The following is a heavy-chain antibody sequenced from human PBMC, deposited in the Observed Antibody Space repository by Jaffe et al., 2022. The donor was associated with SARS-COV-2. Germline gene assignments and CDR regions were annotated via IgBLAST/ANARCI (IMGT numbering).Heavy chain of an antibody. CDR3: TTPQEIYGDQVPFGY. V-gene: IGHV3-15*01. CDR1: GFTFSNAW. CDR2: IKSKTDGGTT. Sequence: EVQLVESGGGLVKPGGSLRLSCAASGFTFSNAWMSWVRQAPGKGLEWVGRIKSKTDGGTTDYAAPVKGRFTISRDDSKNTLYLQMNSLKTEDTAVYYCTTPQEIYGDQVPFGYWGQGTLVTVSS. J-gene: IGHJ4*02. D-gene: IGHD4-17*01.